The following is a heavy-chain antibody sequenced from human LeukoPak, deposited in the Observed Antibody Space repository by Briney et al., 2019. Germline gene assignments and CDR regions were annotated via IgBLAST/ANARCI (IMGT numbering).Heavy chain of an antibody. CDR1: GFTFNIYW. V-gene: IGHV3-7*05. Sequence: PGGSLRLPCAASGFTFNIYWMSWVRQAPGKGLEGVANINQEGSEKYCVDSVKGRFSISRDNAKNSLYLHMNSLRAEDTAVYYCARDKAYGDSEDYWGQGTLVTVSS. CDR3: ARDKAYGDSEDY. CDR2: INQEGSEK. D-gene: IGHD4-17*01. J-gene: IGHJ4*02.